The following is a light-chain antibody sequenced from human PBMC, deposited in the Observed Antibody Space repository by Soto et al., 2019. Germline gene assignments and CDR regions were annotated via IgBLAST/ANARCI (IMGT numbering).Light chain of an antibody. CDR2: GAS. CDR3: QQYGRSIT. V-gene: IGKV3-20*01. CDR1: QSIDSNY. J-gene: IGKJ4*01. Sequence: EIVVTQSPGTLSLSPGERATLSCRASQSIDSNYLSCYQQKPGQAPRLIISGASSRATGIPDRFSGSGSWADFTLTISRLEPEDFAVYYCQQYGRSITFGGGTKVDI.